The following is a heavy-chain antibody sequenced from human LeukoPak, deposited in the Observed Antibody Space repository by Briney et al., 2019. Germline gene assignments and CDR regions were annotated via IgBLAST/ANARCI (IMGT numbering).Heavy chain of an antibody. CDR1: GYSLTSYW. CDR3: ARQGHNFFDY. V-gene: IGHV5-10-1*01. J-gene: IGHJ4*02. CDR2: IDPSDSYT. Sequence: GGSLKISCKGSGYSLTSYWISWVRQMPGKGLEWMGRIDPSDSYTNYSPSFQGHVTISADKSISTAYLQWSTLKASDTAMYYCARQGHNFFDYWGQGTLVTVSS.